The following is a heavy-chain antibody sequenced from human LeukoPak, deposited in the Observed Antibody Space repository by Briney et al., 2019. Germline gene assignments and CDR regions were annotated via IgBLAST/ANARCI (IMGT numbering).Heavy chain of an antibody. Sequence: ASVKVSCKASGYTFTSYDINWVRQATGQGLEWMGWMNPNSGNTVYAQKFQGRVTMTRNTSISTAYMELSSLRSEDTAVYYCARGPRGYCTNGVCYTGDYWGQGTLVTVSS. CDR2: MNPNSGNT. D-gene: IGHD2-8*01. V-gene: IGHV1-8*01. CDR3: ARGPRGYCTNGVCYTGDY. CDR1: GYTFTSYD. J-gene: IGHJ4*02.